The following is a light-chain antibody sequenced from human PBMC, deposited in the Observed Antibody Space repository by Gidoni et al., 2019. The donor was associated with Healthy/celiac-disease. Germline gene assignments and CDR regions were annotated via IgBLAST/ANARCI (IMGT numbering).Light chain of an antibody. J-gene: IGKJ2*01. Sequence: EIVLTPSPGTLSLSPGERATLSCRASQSVSSSYLAWYQQKPGQAPMLLIYGASSRATGIPDRFSGSGSGTDFTLTISRLEPEDFAVYYCKQYGSSPYTFGQGTKLEIK. V-gene: IGKV3-20*01. CDR2: GAS. CDR3: KQYGSSPYT. CDR1: QSVSSSY.